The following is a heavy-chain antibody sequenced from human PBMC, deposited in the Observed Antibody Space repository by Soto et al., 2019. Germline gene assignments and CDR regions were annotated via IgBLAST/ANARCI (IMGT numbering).Heavy chain of an antibody. J-gene: IGHJ6*02. Sequence: EVQLLESGGGLVQPGGSLRLSCAASGFTFSSYAMSWVRQAPGKGLEWVSGISGSGGGTYYADSVKGRFTISRDNSKNTLYLQMNILRAEATAVYYCAKDPRGSGSERGGMDVWGQGTTVTVSS. CDR2: ISGSGGGT. V-gene: IGHV3-23*01. D-gene: IGHD3-10*01. CDR1: GFTFSSYA. CDR3: AKDPRGSGSERGGMDV.